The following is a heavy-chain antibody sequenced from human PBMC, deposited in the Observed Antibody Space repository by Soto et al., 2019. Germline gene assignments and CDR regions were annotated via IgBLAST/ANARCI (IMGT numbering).Heavy chain of an antibody. V-gene: IGHV3-23*01. D-gene: IGHD6-19*01. CDR3: AKGRAAVSGLELDY. J-gene: IGHJ4*02. CDR1: GFTFSSYA. Sequence: GGSLRLSCAASGFTFSSYAMSWVRQAPGKGLEWVSAISGSGGSTYYADSVKGRFTISRDNSKNTLYLQMNSLRAEDTAVYYCAKGRAAVSGLELDYWGQGTLVTVSS. CDR2: ISGSGGST.